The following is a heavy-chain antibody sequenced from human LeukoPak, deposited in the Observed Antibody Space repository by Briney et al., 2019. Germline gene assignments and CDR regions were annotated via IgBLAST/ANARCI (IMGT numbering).Heavy chain of an antibody. CDR3: ARGYSGSPDY. J-gene: IGHJ4*02. D-gene: IGHD1-26*01. V-gene: IGHV3-74*01. Sequence: PGGSLGLSCAASGFTFSHYWMHWVRQAPGKGLVWVSRINTDGSDTSYADSVKGRFTISRDNAKNTLYLQMNSLRVDDTALYYCARGYSGSPDYWGQGTLVTVSS. CDR2: INTDGSDT. CDR1: GFTFSHYW.